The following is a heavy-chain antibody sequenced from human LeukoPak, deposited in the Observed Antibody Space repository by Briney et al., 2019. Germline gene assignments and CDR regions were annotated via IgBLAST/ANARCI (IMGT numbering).Heavy chain of an antibody. CDR3: AREWLGYCSDTSCATDAFDI. CDR1: GYTFSDYF. Sequence: ASVKVSCKASGYTFSDYFMHWVRQAPGQGLEWMGWINPNGGGTNYAQKFQGWVTMTRDTSISTAYMELSRLSSDDTAVYYCAREWLGYCSDTSCATDAFDIWGQGTMVTVSS. D-gene: IGHD2-2*01. CDR2: INPNGGGT. V-gene: IGHV1-2*04. J-gene: IGHJ3*02.